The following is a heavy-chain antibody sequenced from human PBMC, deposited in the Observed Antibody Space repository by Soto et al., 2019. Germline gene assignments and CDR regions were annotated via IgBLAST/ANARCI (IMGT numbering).Heavy chain of an antibody. CDR3: AKEPGGDSSYYFDY. CDR2: ISGSRGST. D-gene: IGHD4-17*01. CDR1: GFTFSSYA. J-gene: IGHJ4*02. Sequence: GGSLRLSCAASGFTFSSYAMSWVRQAPGKGLEWVSAISGSRGSTYYADSVKGRFTISRDNSKNTLYLQMNSLGAEDTAVYYCAKEPGGDSSYYFDYWGQGTLVTVSS. V-gene: IGHV3-23*01.